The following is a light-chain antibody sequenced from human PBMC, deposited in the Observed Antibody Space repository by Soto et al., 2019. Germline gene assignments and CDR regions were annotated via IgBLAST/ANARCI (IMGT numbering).Light chain of an antibody. CDR2: KVS. Sequence: DVVMTQSPLSLPVTLGQPASISCRSSQSLVYSDGNTFLNWFQQRPGQSPRRLISKVSNRDSGVPDRFSGSGSGTDFTLKISRVEAEDVGVYYCMQGTHWPPTFGQGTKVDIK. CDR3: MQGTHWPPT. J-gene: IGKJ2*01. CDR1: QSLVYSDGNTF. V-gene: IGKV2-30*01.